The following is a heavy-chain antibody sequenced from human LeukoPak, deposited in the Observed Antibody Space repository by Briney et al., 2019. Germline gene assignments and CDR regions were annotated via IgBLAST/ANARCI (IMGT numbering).Heavy chain of an antibody. D-gene: IGHD3-10*01. V-gene: IGHV3-9*01. CDR1: GFTFGIYA. Sequence: GRSLRLSCAASGFTFGIYAMHWVRQAPGKGLEWVSGLSWNSDKIAYADSVKGRFTISRDNARNSLYLQMNSLGAEDTALYFCARRRVTVVRGVDITSYYFDYWGQGTLVTVSS. J-gene: IGHJ4*02. CDR2: LSWNSDKI. CDR3: ARRRVTVVRGVDITSYYFDY.